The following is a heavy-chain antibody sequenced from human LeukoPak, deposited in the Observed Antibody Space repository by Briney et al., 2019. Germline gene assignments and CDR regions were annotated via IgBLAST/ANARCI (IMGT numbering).Heavy chain of an antibody. CDR3: ASNYYDSSGYLNWFDP. Sequence: PSETLSLTCTVSGGSISNYYWSWIRQPPGKGLEWIGYIYYSGSTNYNPSLKSRVTISVDTSKNQFSLKLSSVTAADTAVYYCASNYYDSSGYLNWFDPWGQGTLVTVSS. V-gene: IGHV4-59*12. CDR2: IYYSGST. CDR1: GGSISNYY. J-gene: IGHJ5*02. D-gene: IGHD3-22*01.